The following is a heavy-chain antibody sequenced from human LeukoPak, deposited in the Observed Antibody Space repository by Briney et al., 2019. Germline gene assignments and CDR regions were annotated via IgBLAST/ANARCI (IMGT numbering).Heavy chain of an antibody. CDR1: GFTFSSYA. V-gene: IGHV3-23*01. D-gene: IGHD2-2*01. CDR3: ANGAHPDSSHYYFDY. CDR2: ISGSGGST. J-gene: IGHJ4*02. Sequence: GASLRLSCAASGFTFSSYAMSWVRQAPGKGLEWVSAISGSGGSTYYADSVKGRFTISRDNSKNTLYLQMNSLRGDDTAVYYCANGAHPDSSHYYFDYWGQGALVTVSS.